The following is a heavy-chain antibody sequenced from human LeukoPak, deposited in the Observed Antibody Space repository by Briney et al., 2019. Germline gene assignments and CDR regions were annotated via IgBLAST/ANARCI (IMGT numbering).Heavy chain of an antibody. CDR1: GYTFTSYY. J-gene: IGHJ4*02. CDR3: ATLPAYCGGDCFDY. D-gene: IGHD2-21*01. V-gene: IGHV1-24*01. CDR2: FDPEDGET. Sequence: ASVKVSCKASGYTFTSYYMHWVRQAPGKGLEWMGGFDPEDGETIYAQKFQGRVTMTEDTSTDTAYMELSSLRSEDTAVYYCATLPAYCGGDCFDYWGQGTLVTVSS.